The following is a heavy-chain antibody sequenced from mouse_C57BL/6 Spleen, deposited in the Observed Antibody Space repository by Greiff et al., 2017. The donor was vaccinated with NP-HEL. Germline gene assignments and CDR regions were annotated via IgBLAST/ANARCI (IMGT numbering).Heavy chain of an antibody. V-gene: IGHV1-20*01. CDR1: GYSFTGYF. D-gene: IGHD1-1*01. CDR2: INPYNGDT. Sequence: VQLQQSGPELVKPGDSVKISCKASGYSFTGYFMNWVMQSHGKSLEWIGRINPYNGDTFYNQKFKGKATLTVDKSSSTAHMELRSLTSEDSAVYYCARSLITTVVAPFDYWGQGTTLTVSS. CDR3: ARSLITTVVAPFDY. J-gene: IGHJ2*01.